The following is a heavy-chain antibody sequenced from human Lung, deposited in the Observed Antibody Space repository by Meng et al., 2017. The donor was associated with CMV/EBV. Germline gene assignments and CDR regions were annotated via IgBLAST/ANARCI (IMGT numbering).Heavy chain of an antibody. CDR2: ISYDGSSR. Sequence: LSCAASGFIFSDYGMHWFRQAPGKGLEWVAIISYDGSSRNYGDSVKGRFTISRDNSKNTLYLQMDSLRANDTAVYYCANILYSSSSDYWGQGTLVTVSS. D-gene: IGHD6-6*01. CDR3: ANILYSSSSDY. CDR1: GFIFSDYG. J-gene: IGHJ4*02. V-gene: IGHV3-30*18.